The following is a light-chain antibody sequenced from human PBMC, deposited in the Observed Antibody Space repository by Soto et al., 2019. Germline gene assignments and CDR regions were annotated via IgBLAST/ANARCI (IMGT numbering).Light chain of an antibody. CDR3: SSYAGTNNLLYV. CDR1: SSDVGAYNY. J-gene: IGLJ1*01. CDR2: EVS. V-gene: IGLV2-8*01. Sequence: QSVLTQPPSASGSPDQSVTISCSGTSSDVGAYNYVSWYQQHPGKAPRLLVYEVSQRPSGVPDRFSGSKSANTASLTVSGLQPEDEADYYCSSYAGTNNLLYVFGTGTKVTVL.